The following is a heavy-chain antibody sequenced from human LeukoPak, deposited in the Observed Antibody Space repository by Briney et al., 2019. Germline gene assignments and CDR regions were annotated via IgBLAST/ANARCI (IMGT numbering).Heavy chain of an antibody. Sequence: GGSLRLSCAASGFTFSDYSFNWVRQAPGKRLKWVSSISSSSSYKYYADSLKGRFTISRDNAKNSLYLQVNSLRAEDTAVYYCARINDIDNSYHLDFWGHGTLVTVSS. CDR3: ARINDIDNSYHLDF. J-gene: IGHJ4*01. CDR2: ISSSSSYK. D-gene: IGHD2-15*01. CDR1: GFTFSDYS. V-gene: IGHV3-21*01.